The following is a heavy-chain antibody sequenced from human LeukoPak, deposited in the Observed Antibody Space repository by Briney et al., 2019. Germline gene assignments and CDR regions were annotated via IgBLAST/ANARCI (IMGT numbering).Heavy chain of an antibody. CDR3: AKDIASHWVSHHAFDI. D-gene: IGHD3-16*01. CDR2: ISWNSGSI. CDR1: GFTFDDYA. V-gene: IGHV3-9*03. J-gene: IGHJ3*02. Sequence: QPGGSLRLSCAASGFTFDDYAMHWVRQAPGKGLEWVSGISWNSGSIGYADSVKGRFTISRDNAKNSLYLQMNSLRAEDMALYYCAKDIASHWVSHHAFDIWGQGTMVTVSS.